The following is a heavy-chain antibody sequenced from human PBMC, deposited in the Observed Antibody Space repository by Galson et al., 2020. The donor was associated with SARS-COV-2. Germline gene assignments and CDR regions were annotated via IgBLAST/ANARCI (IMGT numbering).Heavy chain of an antibody. D-gene: IGHD6-13*01. J-gene: IGHJ4*02. CDR2: ISYDGSNK. CDR1: GFTFSSYA. Sequence: GESLKISCAASGFTFSSYAMHWVRQAPGKGLEWVAVISYDGSNKYYADSVKGRFTISRDNSKNTLYLQMNSLRAEDTAMYYCARALTSSWGDPFDYWGQGTLVTVSS. V-gene: IGHV3-30*04. CDR3: ARALTSSWGDPFDY.